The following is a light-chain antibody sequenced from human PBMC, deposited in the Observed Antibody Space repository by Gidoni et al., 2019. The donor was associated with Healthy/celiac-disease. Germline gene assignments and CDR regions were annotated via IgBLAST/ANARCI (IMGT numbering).Light chain of an antibody. V-gene: IGKV1-33*01. J-gene: IGKJ5*01. CDR2: DAS. Sequence: IQMTQSPSSLSASVGDRVTITCQASQDISNYLNWYQQKPGKAPKLLIYDASNLETGVPSRFSGSGSGTDFTFTISRLPPEDIATYYCQQYDNLITFGQGTRLEIK. CDR3: QQYDNLIT. CDR1: QDISNY.